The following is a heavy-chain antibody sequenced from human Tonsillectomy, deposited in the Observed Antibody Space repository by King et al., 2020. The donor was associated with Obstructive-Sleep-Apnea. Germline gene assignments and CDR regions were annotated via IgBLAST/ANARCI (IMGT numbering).Heavy chain of an antibody. J-gene: IGHJ4*02. D-gene: IGHD3-22*01. V-gene: IGHV1-18*04. CDR1: GYTFTSYG. CDR2: ISAYNGNT. Sequence: QLVQSGAEVKKPGASVKVSCKASGYTFTSYGISWVRQAPGQGLEWMGWISAYNGNTNYAQKLQGRVTMTTDTSTSTAYMELMSLRSDDTAVYYCVRDLRVYYDISGYYSGVFDCWGQGTLFTVSS. CDR3: VRDLRVYYDISGYYSGVFDC.